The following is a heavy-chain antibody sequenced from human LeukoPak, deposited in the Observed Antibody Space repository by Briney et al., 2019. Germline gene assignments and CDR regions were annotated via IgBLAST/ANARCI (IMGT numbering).Heavy chain of an antibody. CDR3: AKDEESSSTSFLYYYYYGMDV. V-gene: IGHV3-30*18. CDR1: GFTFSSYG. Sequence: QAGGSLRLSCAASGFTFSSYGMHWVRQAPGKGLEWVAVISYDGSNKYYADSVKGRFTISRDNSKNTLYLQMNSLRAEDTAVYYCAKDEESSSTSFLYYYYYGMDVWGQGTTVTVSS. J-gene: IGHJ6*02. CDR2: ISYDGSNK. D-gene: IGHD2-2*01.